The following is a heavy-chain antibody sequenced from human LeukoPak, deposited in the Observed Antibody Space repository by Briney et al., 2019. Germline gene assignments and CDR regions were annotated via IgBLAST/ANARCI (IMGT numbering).Heavy chain of an antibody. CDR1: GYTFTSYA. V-gene: IGHV1-3*03. D-gene: IGHD3-10*01. CDR3: ARAGVELWFGDLYYFDY. CDR2: INAGNGNT. J-gene: IGHJ4*02. Sequence: ASVKVSCKASGYTFTSYAMHWVRQAPGQRLEWMGWINAGNGNTKYSQEFQGRVTITRDTSASTAYVELSSLRSEDMAVYYCARAGVELWFGDLYYFDYWGQGILVTVSS.